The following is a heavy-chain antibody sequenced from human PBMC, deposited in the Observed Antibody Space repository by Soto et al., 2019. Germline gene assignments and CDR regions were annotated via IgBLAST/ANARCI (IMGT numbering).Heavy chain of an antibody. CDR1: GGTFSSYA. D-gene: IGHD3-22*01. Sequence: QVQLVQSGAEVKKPGSSVKVSCKASGGTFSSYAISWVRQAPGQGLEWMGGIIPIFGTANYAQKFQGRVTITADESTSTAYMELSSLRSEDTAVHYCARTITDYDSSGYYTYYGMDVWGQGTTVTVSS. CDR3: ARTITDYDSSGYYTYYGMDV. CDR2: IIPIFGTA. J-gene: IGHJ6*02. V-gene: IGHV1-69*01.